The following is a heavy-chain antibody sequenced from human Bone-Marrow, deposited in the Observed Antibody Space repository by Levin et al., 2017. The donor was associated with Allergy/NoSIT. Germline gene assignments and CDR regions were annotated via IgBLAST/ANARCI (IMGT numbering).Heavy chain of an antibody. CDR2: IYWSDDE. Sequence: SGPTLVKPTQTLTLTCSFSGFSLSTSGVGVGWIRQPPGKALEWLALIYWSDDERYSPSLKSRLSITKDTSKNQEGHTMTNMDPVDTATYYCAHVGDDVLTGFLWYFDLWGRGTLVTVSS. V-gene: IGHV2-5*01. CDR3: AHVGDDVLTGFLWYFDL. D-gene: IGHD3-9*01. J-gene: IGHJ2*01. CDR1: GFSLSTSGVG.